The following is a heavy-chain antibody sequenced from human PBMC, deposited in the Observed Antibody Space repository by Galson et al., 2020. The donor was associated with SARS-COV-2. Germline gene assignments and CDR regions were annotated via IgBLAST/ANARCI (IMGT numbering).Heavy chain of an antibody. J-gene: IGHJ6*02. CDR2: ITSSGSTI. V-gene: IGHV3-11*01. CDR1: GFTFSDYY. Sequence: GGSPRLSCAASGFTFSDYYMNWIRQAPGKGLEWLSHITSSGSTISYADSVKGRFTISRDNAKNSLYLQMNSLRAEDTAVYYCAREYYYALDVWGQGTTVTVSS. CDR3: AREYYYALDV.